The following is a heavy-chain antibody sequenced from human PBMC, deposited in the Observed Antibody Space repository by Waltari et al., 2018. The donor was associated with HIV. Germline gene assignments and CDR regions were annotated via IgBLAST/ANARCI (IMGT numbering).Heavy chain of an antibody. Sequence: QVQLVESGGGVVQPGKSLSLSCAASGFTFSDPPIHWVRQAPGKGREWVTVISSDGSNQYYADSVKGRFTISRDNSKNTLSLQINSLKTEDTAIYYCAKDAYGGHPKNWFDSWGQGTLVTVSS. D-gene: IGHD3-10*01. CDR1: GFTFSDPP. V-gene: IGHV3-30*18. J-gene: IGHJ5*01. CDR3: AKDAYGGHPKNWFDS. CDR2: ISSDGSNQ.